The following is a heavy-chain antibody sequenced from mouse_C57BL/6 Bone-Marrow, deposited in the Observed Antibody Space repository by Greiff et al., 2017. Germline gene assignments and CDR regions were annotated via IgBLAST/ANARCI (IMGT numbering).Heavy chain of an antibody. CDR1: GYTFTSYW. CDR3: ARRTTVRGDD. CDR2: IDPSDSYT. D-gene: IGHD1-1*01. V-gene: IGHV1-59*01. Sequence: VQLQQPGAELVRPGTSVKLSCKASGYTFTSYWMHWVKQRPGQGLEWIGVIDPSDSYTNYNQKFKGKATLTVDKSSSTAYQQLSSRTSEDSAVYYGARRTTVRGDDWGQGTTLTVSA. J-gene: IGHJ2*01.